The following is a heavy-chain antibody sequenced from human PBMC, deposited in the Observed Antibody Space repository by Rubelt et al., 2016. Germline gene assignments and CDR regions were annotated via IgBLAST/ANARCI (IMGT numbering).Heavy chain of an antibody. Sequence: QVQLVQSGAEVKKPGASVKVSCKASGYTFTGSYMHWVRQAPGQGLEWMGWLIPHSGGTNYAQTFQGRVTMTRDTSIRTAYMGLSRLRSDDTAVYYCARGFEGGASDYWGQGTLVTVSS. D-gene: IGHD4/OR15-4a*01. CDR1: GYTFTGSY. CDR2: LIPHSGGT. J-gene: IGHJ4*02. V-gene: IGHV1-2*02. CDR3: ARGFEGGASDY.